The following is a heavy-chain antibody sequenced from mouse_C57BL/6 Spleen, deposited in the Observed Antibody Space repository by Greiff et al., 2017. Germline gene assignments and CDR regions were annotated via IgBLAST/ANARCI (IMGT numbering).Heavy chain of an antibody. Sequence: EVQLQQSGPELVKPGASVKMSCKASGYTFTDYNMHWVKQSHGKSLEWIGYINPNNGGTSYNQKFKGKATLTVNKSSSTAYMELRSLTSEDSAVYYCASDYYGSRSYFDYWGQGTTLTVSS. J-gene: IGHJ2*01. D-gene: IGHD1-1*01. CDR2: INPNNGGT. CDR1: GYTFTDYN. CDR3: ASDYYGSRSYFDY. V-gene: IGHV1-22*01.